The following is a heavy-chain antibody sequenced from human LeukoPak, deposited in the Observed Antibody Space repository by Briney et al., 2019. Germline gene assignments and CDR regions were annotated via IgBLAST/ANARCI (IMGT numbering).Heavy chain of an antibody. CDR3: AREDRGSGRLTYITDY. Sequence: PSETLSLTCTVSGYSISSGYYWGWIRQPPGKGLEWIGSIYHSGSTYYNPSLKSRATISIDTSKNQFSLQLSSVTAADTAVYYCAREDRGSGRLTYITDYWGQGTLVTVSS. CDR1: GYSISSGYY. CDR2: IYHSGST. D-gene: IGHD3-10*01. J-gene: IGHJ4*02. V-gene: IGHV4-38-2*02.